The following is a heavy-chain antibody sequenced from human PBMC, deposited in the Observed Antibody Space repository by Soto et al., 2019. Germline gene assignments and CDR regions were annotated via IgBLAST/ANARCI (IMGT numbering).Heavy chain of an antibody. CDR3: ARYTNIVVVAGYWFDP. J-gene: IGHJ5*02. V-gene: IGHV4-31*03. CDR2: IYYSGST. D-gene: IGHD2-2*01. CDR1: GGSISSGGYY. Sequence: QVQLQESGPGLVKPSQTLSLTCIVSGGSISSGGYYWSWIRQHPGKGLEWIGYIYYSGSTYYNPSLKSRVTISVDTSKNQFSLKLSSVTAADTAVYYCARYTNIVVVAGYWFDPWGQGTLVTVSS.